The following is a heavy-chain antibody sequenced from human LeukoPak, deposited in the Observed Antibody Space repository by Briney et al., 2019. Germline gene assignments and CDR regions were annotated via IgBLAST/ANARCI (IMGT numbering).Heavy chain of an antibody. D-gene: IGHD5-12*01. V-gene: IGHV3-7*01. CDR2: ISQDGSET. J-gene: IGHJ4*02. CDR3: VRDGGVSGYDLLDY. CDR1: GFAFPNYW. Sequence: GGSLRLSCEAAGFAFPNYWMTWVRQAPGKGLEWVALISQDGSETHYADSVKARFTISRDNAKSSVSLQMNSLRAEDTAVYYCVRDGGVSGYDLLDYWGQGTLVTVSS.